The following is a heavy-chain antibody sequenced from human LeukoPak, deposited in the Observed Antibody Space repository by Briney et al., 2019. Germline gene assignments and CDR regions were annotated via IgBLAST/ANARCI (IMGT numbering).Heavy chain of an antibody. Sequence: SETLSLTCTVSGGSISSYYWSWIRQPPGKGLEWIGYIYYSGSTNYNPSLKSRVTISVDTPKNQFSLKLSSVTAADTAVYYCARRCSGDDCYSEWGQGTLVTVSS. CDR3: ARRCSGDDCYSE. J-gene: IGHJ4*02. V-gene: IGHV4-59*08. CDR2: IYYSGST. D-gene: IGHD2-21*02. CDR1: GGSISSYY.